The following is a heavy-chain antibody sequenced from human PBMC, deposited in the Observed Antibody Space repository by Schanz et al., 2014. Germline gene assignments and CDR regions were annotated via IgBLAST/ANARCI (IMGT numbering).Heavy chain of an antibody. V-gene: IGHV3-11*01. J-gene: IGHJ4*02. CDR1: GFIFSDYY. CDR2: ISSGGTTT. D-gene: IGHD6-19*01. Sequence: VQLAESGGGLVQPGGSLRLSCAASGFIFSDYYMAWIRQAPGKGPEYVSYISSGGTTTYHSDSVKGRFTISRDNAKSSLYLQMNSLRVEDTAVYYCAASSGWHPSTDYWGQGTLXTVSS. CDR3: AASSGWHPSTDY.